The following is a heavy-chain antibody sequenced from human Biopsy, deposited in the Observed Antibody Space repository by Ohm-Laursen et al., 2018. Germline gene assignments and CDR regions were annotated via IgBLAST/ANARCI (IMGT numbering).Heavy chain of an antibody. CDR3: ARDRGFYSDRTVPGYFDL. CDR2: VYYTGST. J-gene: IGHJ2*01. Sequence: TLSLTCTVSGDSISSYYWSWIRQPPGKGLEWIGYVYYTGSTDYNPSLQSRVTISVDTSKNHFSLRLRSVTPADTAIYYCARDRGFYSDRTVPGYFDLWGRGTLVTVSS. D-gene: IGHD3-22*01. V-gene: IGHV4-59*01. CDR1: GDSISSYY.